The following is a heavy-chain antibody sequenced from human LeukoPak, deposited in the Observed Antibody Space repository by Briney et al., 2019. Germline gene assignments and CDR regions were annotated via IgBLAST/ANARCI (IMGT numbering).Heavy chain of an antibody. CDR1: RFTFSSYD. CDR2: ISYDGSNK. Sequence: GGSLRLSCAASRFTFSSYDMHWVRQAPGKGLEWVAVISYDGSNKYYADSVKGRFAISRDNSKNTLYLQMNSLRAEDTAVYYCARGAYCSSTSCYSQYYFDYWGQGTLVTVSS. J-gene: IGHJ4*02. V-gene: IGHV3-30*09. D-gene: IGHD2-2*01. CDR3: ARGAYCSSTSCYSQYYFDY.